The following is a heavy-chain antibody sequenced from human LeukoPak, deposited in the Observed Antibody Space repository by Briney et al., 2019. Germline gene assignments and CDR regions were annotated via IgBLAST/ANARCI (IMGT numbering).Heavy chain of an antibody. J-gene: IGHJ6*02. CDR3: ARDGDTYGHYYYGLDV. CDR1: GYTFTGYY. CDR2: ISPNSGGT. V-gene: IGHV1-2*02. Sequence: ASVKVSCKASGYTFTGYYMHWVRQAPGQGLEWMGWISPNSGGTKYAQTFKGRVTMTRDTSISTAYMELSSLRSDDTAVYYCARDGDTYGHYYYGLDVWGQGTTVTVSS. D-gene: IGHD5-18*01.